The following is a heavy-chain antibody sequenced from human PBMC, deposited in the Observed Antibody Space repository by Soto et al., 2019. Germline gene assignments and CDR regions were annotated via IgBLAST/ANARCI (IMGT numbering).Heavy chain of an antibody. CDR1: GYTFSSYY. CDR2: INPSDGST. Sequence: QVQLVQSGAEVKKPGASVKVSCKASGYTFSSYYLHWVRQAPGQGLEWMGIINPSDGSTTDAQKFQGRVSMTGDTSTSTVYMEMSGLRSEDTAMYYGAREYTRVYAGLGAFDYWGQGTLVTVSS. CDR3: AREYTRVYAGLGAFDY. V-gene: IGHV1-46*03. D-gene: IGHD6-25*01. J-gene: IGHJ4*02.